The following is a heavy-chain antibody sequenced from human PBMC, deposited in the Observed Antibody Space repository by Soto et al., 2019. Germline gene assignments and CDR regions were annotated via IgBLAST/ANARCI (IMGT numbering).Heavy chain of an antibody. CDR3: AIFFFQAEDGIRATVPVSAFLLNRSSDL. V-gene: IGHV1-46*03. D-gene: IGHD1-26*01. CDR2: INPSGGST. Sequence: GLEWMGIINPSGGSTSYAQKFQGRVTMTRDTSTSTVYMELSSLRSEDTAVYYCAIFFFQAEDGIRATVPVSAFLLNRSSDL. J-gene: IGHJ2*01.